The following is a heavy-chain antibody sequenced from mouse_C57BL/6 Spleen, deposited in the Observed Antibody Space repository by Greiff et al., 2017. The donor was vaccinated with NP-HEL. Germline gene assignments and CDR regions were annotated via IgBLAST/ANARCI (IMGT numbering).Heavy chain of an antibody. CDR1: GFTFSDYG. Sequence: EVKLVESGGGLVKPGGSLKLSCAASGFTFSDYGMHWVRQAPEKGLEWVAYISSGSSTIYYADTVKGRFTISRDNAKNTLFLQMTSLRSEDTAMYYCAMPQWSCYYAIDYWGQGTSVTVSS. V-gene: IGHV5-17*01. J-gene: IGHJ4*01. CDR3: AMPQWSCYYAIDY. D-gene: IGHD1-1*02. CDR2: ISSGSSTI.